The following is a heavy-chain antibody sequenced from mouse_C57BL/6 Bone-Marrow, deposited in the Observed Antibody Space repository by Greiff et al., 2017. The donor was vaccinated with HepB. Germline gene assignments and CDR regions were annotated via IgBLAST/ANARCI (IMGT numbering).Heavy chain of an antibody. CDR3: ARRDYGSGLFAY. Sequence: QVQLQQSGAELARPGASVKLSCKASGYTFTSYGISWVKQRTGQGLEWIGGIYPRSGNTYYNEKFKGKATLTAYKSSSTAYMELRSLTSEDSAFYFSARRDYGSGLFAYWGQGTLVTVSA. CDR1: GYTFTSYG. V-gene: IGHV1-81*01. CDR2: IYPRSGNT. J-gene: IGHJ3*01. D-gene: IGHD1-1*01.